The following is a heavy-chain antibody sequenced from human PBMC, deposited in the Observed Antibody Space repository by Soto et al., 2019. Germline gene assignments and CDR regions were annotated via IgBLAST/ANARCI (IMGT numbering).Heavy chain of an antibody. CDR2: INPNGGST. Sequence: QVQLVQPGAEVKKPGASVKFSCKASGYIFTNFYIHWVRQAPGQGLEWIGIINPNGGSTNYAQNCQGRVPMTRDTSTSTVYMDLSSLRSEDTAVYYCTRGLASGDYWGQGTLITVSS. D-gene: IGHD6-6*01. J-gene: IGHJ4*02. CDR3: TRGLASGDY. CDR1: GYIFTNFY. V-gene: IGHV1-46*03.